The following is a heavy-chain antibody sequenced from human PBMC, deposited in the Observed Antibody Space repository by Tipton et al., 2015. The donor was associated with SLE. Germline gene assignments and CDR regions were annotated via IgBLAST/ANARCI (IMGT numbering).Heavy chain of an antibody. V-gene: IGHV3-21*03. CDR3: ARDLHGSWNGAFDY. D-gene: IGHD1-1*01. CDR2: ISSSSSYI. J-gene: IGHJ4*02. CDR1: GFTFSSYS. Sequence: SLRLSCAASGFTFSSYSMNWVRQVPGKGLEWVSSISSSSSYIYYADSVKGRFTISRDNAKNSLYLQMNSLRAEDTAVYYCARDLHGSWNGAFDYWGQGTLVTVSS.